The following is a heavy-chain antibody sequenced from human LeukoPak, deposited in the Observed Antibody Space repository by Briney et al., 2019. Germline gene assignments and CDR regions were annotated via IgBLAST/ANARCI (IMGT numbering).Heavy chain of an antibody. CDR1: GFTFSSYS. V-gene: IGHV3-21*01. J-gene: IGHJ5*02. CDR3: ARLAAAGYRGRFDP. CDR2: ISSSSSYI. D-gene: IGHD6-13*01. Sequence: GGSLRLSCAASGFTFSSYSMNWVRQAPGKGLEWVSSISSSSSYIYYADSVKGRFTISRDNAKNSLYLQMNSLRAEDTAVYYCARLAAAGYRGRFDPWGQGTLVTVSS.